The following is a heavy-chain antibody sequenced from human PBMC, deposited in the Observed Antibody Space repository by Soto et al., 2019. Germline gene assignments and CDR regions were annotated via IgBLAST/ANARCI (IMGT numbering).Heavy chain of an antibody. CDR2: ISYDGSNK. Sequence: QVQLVESGGGVVQPGRSLRLSCAASGFTFSSYGMHWVRQAPGKGLEWVAVISYDGSNKYYADSVKGRFTISRDNSKNTLYLQMNSLRAEDTAVYYCATHSGLAYWGQGTLVTVSS. CDR1: GFTFSSYG. CDR3: ATHSGLAY. J-gene: IGHJ4*02. D-gene: IGHD1-26*01. V-gene: IGHV3-30*03.